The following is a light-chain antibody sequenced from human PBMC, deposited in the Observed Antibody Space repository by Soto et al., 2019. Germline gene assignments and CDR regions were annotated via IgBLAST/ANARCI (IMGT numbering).Light chain of an antibody. Sequence: DIQMTQSPSTLSASVGDRVTITCRASQSISNWLAWYQQRPGKAPKLLIYDASTLESWVPSRFSGSGSGTEFTLTISGLRPDDFATYYCQQYHTYSYTFGQGTKVDIK. J-gene: IGKJ2*01. CDR1: QSISNW. CDR3: QQYHTYSYT. V-gene: IGKV1-5*01. CDR2: DAS.